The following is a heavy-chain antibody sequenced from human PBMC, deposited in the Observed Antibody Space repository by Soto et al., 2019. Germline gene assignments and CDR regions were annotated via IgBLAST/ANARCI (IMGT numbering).Heavy chain of an antibody. J-gene: IGHJ4*02. V-gene: IGHV4-59*01. CDR3: ARDRAYYASNALYFDY. CDR1: GGSISGYY. Sequence: SETLSLTGTVSGGSISGYYWSWIRQPPGKGLEWIGYVYYSGNTNYNPSLNSRLTISEDTSKNQISLRLSSVTAADTAVYYCARDRAYYASNALYFDYWGQGTLVTVSS. CDR2: VYYSGNT. D-gene: IGHD3-16*01.